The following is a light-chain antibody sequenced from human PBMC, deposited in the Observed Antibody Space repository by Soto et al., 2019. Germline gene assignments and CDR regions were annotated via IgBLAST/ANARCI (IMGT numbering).Light chain of an antibody. V-gene: IGKV1-27*01. Sequence: DIQMTQSPSSMSASVGDRVTITCRASQGISNFLAWYQQKPGKVPKLLIYAASTLQSGVLSRFSGSGSGADFTLPISSLQPEDVATYFCQKYKSAPFTFGPGNKVHIK. CDR3: QKYKSAPFT. J-gene: IGKJ3*01. CDR1: QGISNF. CDR2: AAS.